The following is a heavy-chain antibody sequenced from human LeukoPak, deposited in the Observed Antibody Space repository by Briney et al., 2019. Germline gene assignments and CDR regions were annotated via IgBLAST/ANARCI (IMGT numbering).Heavy chain of an antibody. CDR3: ARRHSSGWFYY. Sequence: PSETLSLTCTVSGYSISNGYYWDWIRQPPGRWLEWIGNIYRSGSTSYNPSLKSRVTISVDTSKNQFSLKVNSVTAADTAVYYCARRHSSGWFYYWGQGTLVTVSS. CDR2: IYRSGST. V-gene: IGHV4-38-2*02. CDR1: GYSISNGYY. J-gene: IGHJ4*02. D-gene: IGHD6-19*01.